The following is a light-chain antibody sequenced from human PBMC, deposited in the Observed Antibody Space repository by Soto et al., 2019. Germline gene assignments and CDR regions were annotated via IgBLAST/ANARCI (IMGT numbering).Light chain of an antibody. CDR2: GAS. Sequence: EIVLTQSPGTLSLSPGERVTLSCRASQSVSSSYLAWYQQKRGQAPRLLIYGASSRATGIPDRFSGSGSGTAFPLTISRLELEDFAVYYCQQSGSSPPRWTFGQGTKGKIK. CDR1: QSVSSSY. CDR3: QQSGSSPPRWT. V-gene: IGKV3-20*01. J-gene: IGKJ1*01.